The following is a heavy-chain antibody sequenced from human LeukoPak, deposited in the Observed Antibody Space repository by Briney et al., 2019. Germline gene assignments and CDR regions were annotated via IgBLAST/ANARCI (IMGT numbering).Heavy chain of an antibody. J-gene: IGHJ4*02. V-gene: IGHV3-7*01. D-gene: IGHD2-2*01. CDR3: AREFCSSTNCYFDY. CDR2: IKQDGREK. Sequence: GGSLRLSCDASGFTFTAYWMTWVRQAPGKGLEWVATIKQDGREKYYMDSMKCRFTISRDNAKNSLYLQMNSLRAEDTAVYYCAREFCSSTNCYFDYWGQGTLVTVSS. CDR1: GFTFTAYW.